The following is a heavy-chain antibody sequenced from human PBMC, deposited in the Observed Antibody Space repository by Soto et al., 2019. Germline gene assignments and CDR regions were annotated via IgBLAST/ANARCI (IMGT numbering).Heavy chain of an antibody. CDR1: GGSISSNY. V-gene: IGHV4-59*01. J-gene: IGHJ4*02. CDR3: ARYRREAVAGYTLDN. Sequence: SETLSLTCTVSGGSISSNYWTWIRQPPGKGLEWIGYVYNSGSTNYNPSLKSRVTISEDTSKSQFSLKVNPMTAADTAVYYCARYRREAVAGYTLDNWGQGILVTVSS. D-gene: IGHD6-13*01. CDR2: VYNSGST.